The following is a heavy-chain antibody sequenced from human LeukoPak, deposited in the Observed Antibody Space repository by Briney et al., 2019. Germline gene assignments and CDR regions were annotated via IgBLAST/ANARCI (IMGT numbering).Heavy chain of an antibody. CDR2: IYHSGST. Sequence: PSETLSLTCTVSGGSISSGGYYWSWIRQPPGKGLEWIGYIYHSGSTYYNPSLKSRVTISVDTSKNQFSLKLSSVTAADTAVYYCARGRGNGDYPFDYWGQGTLVTVSS. CDR3: ARGRGNGDYPFDY. J-gene: IGHJ4*02. CDR1: GGSISSGGYY. V-gene: IGHV4-30-2*05. D-gene: IGHD4-17*01.